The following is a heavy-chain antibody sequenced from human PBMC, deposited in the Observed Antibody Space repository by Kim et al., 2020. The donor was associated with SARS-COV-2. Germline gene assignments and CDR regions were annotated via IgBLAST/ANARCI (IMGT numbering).Heavy chain of an antibody. V-gene: IGHV3-30*04. D-gene: IGHD3-10*01. Sequence: GGSLRLSCAASGFTFSSYAMHWVRQAPGKGLEWVAVISYDGSNKYYADSVKGRFTISRDNSKNTLYLQMNSLRAEDTAVYYCARENGQRDVLLWFGHEGAGAFDIWGQGTMVTVSS. CDR3: ARENGQRDVLLWFGHEGAGAFDI. CDR1: GFTFSSYA. J-gene: IGHJ3*02. CDR2: ISYDGSNK.